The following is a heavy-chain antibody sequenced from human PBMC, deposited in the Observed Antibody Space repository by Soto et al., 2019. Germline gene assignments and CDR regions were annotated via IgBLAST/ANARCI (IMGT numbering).Heavy chain of an antibody. CDR3: ARHGGAHYLSSGYHYALDY. CDR1: WYSFPNNW. J-gene: IGHJ4*02. Sequence: GEALKISCQGSWYSFPNNWVTWVRQIPREGPGWMGRIDLTDSYTSYSPSFQGHVAFSADRSINTTYLQWSSLRASDTAMYYCARHGGAHYLSSGYHYALDYWGQGTPVTVSS. D-gene: IGHD3-22*01. CDR2: IDLTDSYT. V-gene: IGHV5-10-1*01.